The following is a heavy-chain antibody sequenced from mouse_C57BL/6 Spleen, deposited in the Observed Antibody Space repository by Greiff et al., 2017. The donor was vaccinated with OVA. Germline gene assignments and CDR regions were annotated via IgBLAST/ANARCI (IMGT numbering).Heavy chain of an antibody. CDR3: ARRGPYYAMDY. CDR2: IYPGSGST. V-gene: IGHV1-55*01. CDR1: GYTFTSYW. D-gene: IGHD3-3*01. J-gene: IGHJ4*01. Sequence: VKLQQPGAELVKPGASVKMSCKASGYTFTSYWITWVKQRPGQGLEWIGDIYPGSGSTNYNEKFKSKATLTVDTSSSTAYMQLSSLTSEDSAVYYCARRGPYYAMDYWGQGTSVTVSS.